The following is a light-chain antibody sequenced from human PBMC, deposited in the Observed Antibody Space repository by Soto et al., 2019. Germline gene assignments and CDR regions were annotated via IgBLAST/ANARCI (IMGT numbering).Light chain of an antibody. CDR1: QYINTR. Sequence: GFTQYTATLSSFPGDRVTLSCRASQYINTRLAWYQHRPGQAPRLLIYQTSIRAAGIPARFSASGTGTDFTLTISDVQPEDCAVYYCHQRQSWPRTFGQG. CDR2: QTS. CDR3: HQRQSWPRT. J-gene: IGKJ1*01. V-gene: IGKV3-11*01.